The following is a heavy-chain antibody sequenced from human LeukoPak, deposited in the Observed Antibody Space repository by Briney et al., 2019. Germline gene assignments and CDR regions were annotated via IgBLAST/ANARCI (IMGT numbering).Heavy chain of an antibody. J-gene: IGHJ4*02. D-gene: IGHD3-9*01. CDR2: IIPIFGTA. CDR3: ARRLRGDNYDILTGYYREYDY. V-gene: IGHV1-69*01. Sequence: SVTVSCKASGGTFSSYAISWVRQAPGQGLEWMGGIIPIFGTANYAQKFQGRVTITADESTSTACMELSSLRSEDTAVYYCARRLRGDNYDILTGYYREYDYWGQGTLVTVSS. CDR1: GGTFSSYA.